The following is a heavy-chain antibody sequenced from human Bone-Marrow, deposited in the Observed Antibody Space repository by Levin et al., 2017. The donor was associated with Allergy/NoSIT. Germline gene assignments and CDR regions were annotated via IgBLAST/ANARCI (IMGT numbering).Heavy chain of an antibody. D-gene: IGHD5-12*01. CDR2: ISYRGSN. CDR3: AREAGYVFDY. Sequence: PSETLSLTCTVSGGSITSGGYHWSWIRQHPGKDLEWIGYISYRGSNYYNPSLKSRVTLSIDTSKTQFSLKLNSLTAADTAVYFCAREAGYVFDYWGQGTLVTVSS. V-gene: IGHV4-31*03. CDR1: GGSITSGGYH. J-gene: IGHJ4*02.